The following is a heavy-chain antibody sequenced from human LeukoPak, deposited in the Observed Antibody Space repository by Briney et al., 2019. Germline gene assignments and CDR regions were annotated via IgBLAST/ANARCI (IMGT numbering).Heavy chain of an antibody. D-gene: IGHD1-14*01. CDR3: ARGPTSGCNTCWFDS. J-gene: IGHJ5*01. CDR2: ITSSSSYK. CDR1: GFTFSSYY. V-gene: IGHV3-21*01. Sequence: GGSLRLSCAASGFTFSSYYMNWVRQAPGKGLEWVSSITSSSSYKYYADSVKGRFTISRDNAETSLYLQMDSLRAEDTAVYYCARGPTSGCNTCWFDSWGQGALVTVSS.